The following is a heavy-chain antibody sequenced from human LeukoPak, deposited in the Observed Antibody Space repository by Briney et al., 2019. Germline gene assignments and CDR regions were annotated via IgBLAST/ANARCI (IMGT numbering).Heavy chain of an antibody. D-gene: IGHD3-22*01. J-gene: IGHJ6*02. V-gene: IGHV3-49*04. CDR1: GFTFSDYY. CDR2: IRSKAYGGTT. CDR3: TRAPNYYDSSGDYYYYGMDV. Sequence: GGSLRLSCAASGFTFSDYYMSWVRQAPGKGLEWVGFIRSKAYGGTTEYAASVKGRFTISRDDSKSIAYLQMNSLKTEDTAVYYCTRAPNYYDSSGDYYYYGMDVWGQGTTVTVSS.